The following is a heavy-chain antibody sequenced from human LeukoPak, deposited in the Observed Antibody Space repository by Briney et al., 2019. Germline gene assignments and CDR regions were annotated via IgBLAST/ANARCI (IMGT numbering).Heavy chain of an antibody. J-gene: IGHJ4*02. V-gene: IGHV4-34*01. CDR1: GGSFSGFY. D-gene: IGHD4-17*01. CDR3: ARFYGDYIDY. Sequence: SETLSLTCAVYGGSFSGFYWSWIRQPPGKGLEWIGEINHSGSTNYNPSLKSRVTISVDTSENQFSLKLSSVTAADTAVYYCARFYGDYIDYWGQGTLVTVSS. CDR2: INHSGST.